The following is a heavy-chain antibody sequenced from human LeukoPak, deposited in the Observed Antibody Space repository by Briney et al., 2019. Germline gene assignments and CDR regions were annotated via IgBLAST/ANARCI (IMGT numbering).Heavy chain of an antibody. CDR3: ARGSNGWHGIDY. Sequence: GGSLRLSCAASGFTLSNYWMHWVRQAPGKGLVWVSRINSDGSSTSHADPVKGRFTISRDNAKNTLYLQMNSLRVEDTAVYYCARGSNGWHGIDYWGQGTLVTVSS. CDR1: GFTLSNYW. D-gene: IGHD6-19*01. V-gene: IGHV3-74*01. J-gene: IGHJ4*02. CDR2: INSDGSST.